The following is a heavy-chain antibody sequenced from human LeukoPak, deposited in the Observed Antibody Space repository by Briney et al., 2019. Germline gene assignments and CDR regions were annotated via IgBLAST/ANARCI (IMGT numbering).Heavy chain of an antibody. Sequence: PSETLSLTCAVSGGSLSGNYWSWIRQPPGKGLEWIGEINHSGRTKYNPSLKSRVTISVDTSKNQFSLKLSSVTAADTAVYYCARGLYGSGSYYGARTTYFDYWGQGTLVTVSS. CDR3: ARGLYGSGSYYGARTTYFDY. V-gene: IGHV4-34*01. J-gene: IGHJ4*02. D-gene: IGHD3-10*01. CDR1: GGSLSGNY. CDR2: INHSGRT.